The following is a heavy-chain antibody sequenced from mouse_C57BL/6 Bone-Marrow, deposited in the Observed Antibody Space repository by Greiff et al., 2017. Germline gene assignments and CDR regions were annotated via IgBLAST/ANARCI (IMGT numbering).Heavy chain of an antibody. Sequence: VQLQQSGPELVKPGASVTMSCKASGYTFNDYNMHWVKQSHGKSLEWTGYINSNNGGTSYNQKLKGEATLTVNKSSSTAYMELRSLTSEDSSVYYCATLDYVNYYYAMDYWGQGTSVTGSS. J-gene: IGHJ4*01. CDR2: INSNNGGT. V-gene: IGHV1-22*01. D-gene: IGHD2-1*01. CDR3: ATLDYVNYYYAMDY. CDR1: GYTFNDYN.